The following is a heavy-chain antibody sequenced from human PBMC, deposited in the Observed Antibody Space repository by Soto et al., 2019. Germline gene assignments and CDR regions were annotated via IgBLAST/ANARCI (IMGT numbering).Heavy chain of an antibody. V-gene: IGHV4-30-2*01. Sequence: QLQLQESGSGLVKPSQILSLTCAVSGGSISSGGYSWSWIRQPPGKGLEWIGYIYHGGYTYYNPSLKSRVTISVDRSKNQFSLKLSSVTAADTAVYYCARAHYGDYGYGMDVWGQGTTVTVSS. CDR3: ARAHYGDYGYGMDV. CDR2: IYHGGYT. D-gene: IGHD4-17*01. CDR1: GGSISSGGYS. J-gene: IGHJ6*02.